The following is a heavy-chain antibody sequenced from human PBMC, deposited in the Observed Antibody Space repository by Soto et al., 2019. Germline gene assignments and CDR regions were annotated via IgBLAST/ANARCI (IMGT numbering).Heavy chain of an antibody. CDR3: AQDLGSSWYHYNSFAP. D-gene: IGHD6-13*01. J-gene: IGHJ5*02. Sequence: EVQLLESGGGLVQPGGSLRLSCAASGFTFSGYAMSCVRQAPGKGLEWVSAIGSGSPFYADSVKGRFNISRDNANSMLYLQMNSLRADDTAVYFCAQDLGSSWYHYNSFAPGGQGTLVTVSS. CDR2: IGSGSP. CDR1: GFTFSGYA. V-gene: IGHV3-23*01.